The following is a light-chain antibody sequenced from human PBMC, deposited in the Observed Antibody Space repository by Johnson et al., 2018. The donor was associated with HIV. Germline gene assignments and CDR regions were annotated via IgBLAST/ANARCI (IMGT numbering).Light chain of an antibody. CDR3: GTWDNSLRAGV. CDR1: SSNIGNNY. CDR2: ENN. V-gene: IGLV1-51*02. Sequence: QPVLTQPPSVSAAPGQKVTISCSGSSSNIGNNYVSWYQQLPGTAPKLLMYENNKRPSGIPDRFSGSKSGTSATLDITGLQTGDEADYYCGTWDNSLRAGVVGAGTEVTVL. J-gene: IGLJ1*01.